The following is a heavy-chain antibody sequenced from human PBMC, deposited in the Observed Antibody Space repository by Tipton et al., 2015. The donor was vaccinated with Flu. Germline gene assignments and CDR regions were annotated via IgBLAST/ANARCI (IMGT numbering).Heavy chain of an antibody. D-gene: IGHD6-13*01. CDR3: ARGLLYSRGGPDFDY. CDR2: IYYSGST. Sequence: TLSLTCTVSGGSISSYYWSWIRQPPGKGLEWIGYIYYSGSTNYNPSLKSRVTISVDTSKNQFSLKLSSVTAADTAVYYCARGLLYSRGGPDFDYWGQGTLVTVSS. V-gene: IGHV4-59*01. CDR1: GGSISSYY. J-gene: IGHJ4*02.